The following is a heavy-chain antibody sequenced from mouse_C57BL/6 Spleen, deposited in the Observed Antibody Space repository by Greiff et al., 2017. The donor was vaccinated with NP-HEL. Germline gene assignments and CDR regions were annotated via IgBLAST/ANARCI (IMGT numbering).Heavy chain of an antibody. V-gene: IGHV3-6*01. D-gene: IGHD2-1*01. CDR3: AGGYGNYPFAY. J-gene: IGHJ3*01. Sequence: ESGPGLVKPSQSLSLTCSVTGYSITSGYYWNWIRQFPGNKLEWMGYISYDGSNNYNPSLKNRISITRDTSKNQFFLKLNSVTTEDTATYYCAGGYGNYPFAYWGQGTLVTVSA. CDR2: ISYDGSN. CDR1: GYSITSGYY.